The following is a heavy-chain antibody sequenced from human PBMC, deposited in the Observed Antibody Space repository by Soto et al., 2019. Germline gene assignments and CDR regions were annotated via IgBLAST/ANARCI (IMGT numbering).Heavy chain of an antibody. J-gene: IGHJ6*02. Sequence: PGGSLRLSCAASGFSFSLYGMHWVRQAPGKGLEWVAVIWYDGSKEYYVDSVKGRFTISRDNSKNTLYLQMNSLRAEDTAVYYCARTKYTNGYHYGMDVWGQGTTVTVSS. CDR2: IWYDGSKE. CDR1: GFSFSLYG. V-gene: IGHV3-33*01. D-gene: IGHD2-8*01. CDR3: ARTKYTNGYHYGMDV.